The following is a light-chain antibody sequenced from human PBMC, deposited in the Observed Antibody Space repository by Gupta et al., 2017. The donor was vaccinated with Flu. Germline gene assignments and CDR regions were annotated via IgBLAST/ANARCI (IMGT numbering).Light chain of an antibody. CDR1: SSDVGYYNL. CDR2: EDS. CDR3: CSYAGSRTYV. Sequence: SITISCTGTSSDVGYYNLVSWYQQNPGKAPKLMIYEDSKRPARVATRFSGSKSGNTASLTISGLQAEDEADYYCCSYAGSRTYVFGTGTKVTVL. J-gene: IGLJ1*01. V-gene: IGLV2-23*01.